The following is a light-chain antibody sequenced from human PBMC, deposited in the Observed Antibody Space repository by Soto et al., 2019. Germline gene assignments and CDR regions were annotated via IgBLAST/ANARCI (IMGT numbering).Light chain of an antibody. J-gene: IGLJ1*01. CDR3: SSYTSSSTLNYG. CDR1: SSDVGGYNY. CDR2: DVS. Sequence: QSVLTQPASVSGSPGQSITISCTGTSSDVGGYNYVSWYQQHPGKAPKLMIYDVSNRPSGVSNRFSGSKSGNTASLTISGLQAEDEADDYCSSYTSSSTLNYGFGTGTKLTVL. V-gene: IGLV2-14*01.